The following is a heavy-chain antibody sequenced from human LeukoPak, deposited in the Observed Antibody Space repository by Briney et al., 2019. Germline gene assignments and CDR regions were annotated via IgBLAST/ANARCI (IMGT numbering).Heavy chain of an antibody. CDR2: INSDGSST. CDR3: STGSGHAFDI. CDR1: GFTFSSYW. D-gene: IGHD3-10*01. Sequence: GGSLRLSCAASGFTFSSYWMHWVRQVPGKGLVWVSRINSDGSSTSYADSVKGRFTISRGNAKNTLYVQMDSLRAEDTAVYYCSTGSGHAFDIWGRGTMVTVSS. J-gene: IGHJ3*02. V-gene: IGHV3-74*01.